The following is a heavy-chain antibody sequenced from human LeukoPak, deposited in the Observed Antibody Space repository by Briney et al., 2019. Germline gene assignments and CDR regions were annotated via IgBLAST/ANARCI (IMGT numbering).Heavy chain of an antibody. D-gene: IGHD3-3*01. CDR2: IYWNGDST. J-gene: IGHJ4*02. V-gene: IGHV3-20*04. CDR3: ARDQYDTWSRRGNFDS. Sequence: GGSLRLSCAASGFTFDDYDMSWVRQVPGKGLEWVSGIYWNGDSTGYADSVKGRFTISRDNAKNSLYLQMNSLRVEDTAVFYCARDQYDTWSRRGNFDSWGQGTLVIVSS. CDR1: GFTFDDYD.